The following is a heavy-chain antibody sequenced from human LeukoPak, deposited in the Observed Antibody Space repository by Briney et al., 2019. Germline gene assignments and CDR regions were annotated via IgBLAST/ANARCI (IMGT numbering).Heavy chain of an antibody. V-gene: IGHV4-38-2*02. CDR2: IYHSGST. CDR3: ARDLEDIVVVVAGNNWFDP. J-gene: IGHJ5*02. Sequence: SETLSLTCAVSGYSISSGYYWGWIRQPPGKGLEWIGSIYHSGSTYYNPSLKSRVTISVDTSKNQFSLKLSSVTAADTAVYYCARDLEDIVVVVAGNNWFDPWGQGTLVTVSS. CDR1: GYSISSGYY. D-gene: IGHD2-15*01.